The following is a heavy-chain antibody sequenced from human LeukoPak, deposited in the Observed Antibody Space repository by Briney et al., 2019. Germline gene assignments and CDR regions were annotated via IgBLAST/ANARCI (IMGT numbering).Heavy chain of an antibody. J-gene: IGHJ6*02. CDR2: IYYSGST. D-gene: IGHD3-3*01. Sequence: TSETLSLTCTVSGGSISSSSYYWGWIRQHPGKGLEWIGYIYYSGSTYYNPSLKSRVTISVDTSKNQFSLKLSSVTAADTAVYYCARRPGDFWSGYYYGMDVWGQGTTVTVSS. CDR1: GGSISSSSYY. V-gene: IGHV4-31*03. CDR3: ARRPGDFWSGYYYGMDV.